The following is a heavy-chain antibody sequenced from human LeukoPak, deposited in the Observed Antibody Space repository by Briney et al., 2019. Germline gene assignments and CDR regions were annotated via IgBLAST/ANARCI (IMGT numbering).Heavy chain of an antibody. CDR3: ARHEFGSSSAAFDT. J-gene: IGHJ3*02. D-gene: IGHD6-6*01. CDR2: INHSGDT. CDR1: GGSFSGYF. V-gene: IGHV4-34*01. Sequence: SETLSLTCAVHGGSFSGYFWSWIRQPPGKGLEYIGEINHSGDTTYNPSLKTRLTISVDTSKNQFSLNMISVTAADTAVYYCARHEFGSSSAAFDTWGQGTMVIVSS.